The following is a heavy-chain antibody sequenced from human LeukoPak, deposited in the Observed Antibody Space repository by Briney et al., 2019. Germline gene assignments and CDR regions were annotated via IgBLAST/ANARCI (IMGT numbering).Heavy chain of an antibody. J-gene: IGHJ4*02. CDR3: ARAPWLFPFDY. V-gene: IGHV4-34*01. CDR2: INHSGST. CDR1: GFTFTSYW. Sequence: GSLRLSCAASGFTFTSYWMHWMRQPPGKGLEWIGEINHSGSTNYNPSLKSRVTISVDTSKNQFSLKLSSVTAADTAVYYCARAPWLFPFDYWGQGTLVTVSS. D-gene: IGHD3-22*01.